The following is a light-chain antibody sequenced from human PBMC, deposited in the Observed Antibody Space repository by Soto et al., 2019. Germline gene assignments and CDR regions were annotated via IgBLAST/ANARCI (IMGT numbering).Light chain of an antibody. J-gene: IGLJ1*01. CDR1: NSNVGGYNS. CDR3: SWFTTSMTNV. CDR2: DVA. V-gene: IGLV2-14*03. Sequence: QSVLTQPASVSGYPGDSITISCPGTNSNVGGYNSVSWYQHHPGKAPKLKLYDVADRPSGVSYRFSGSKSGNTASLTISGIYAAAEADYFCSWFTTSMTNVFGSGNKLTVL.